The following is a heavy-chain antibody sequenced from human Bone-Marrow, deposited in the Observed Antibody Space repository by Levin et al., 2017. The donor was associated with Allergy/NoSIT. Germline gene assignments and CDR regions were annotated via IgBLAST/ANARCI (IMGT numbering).Heavy chain of an antibody. V-gene: IGHV4-61*01. CDR2: IYYSGTT. J-gene: IGHJ4*02. CDR1: GDSVSGSSHY. Sequence: SQTLSLTCTVSGDSVSGSSHYWSWVRQPPGKGLEWIGYIYYSGTTKYNPSLKSRVTMSVDRSTNQFSLKLSSVTAADTVFYYFMSRFCTFVVCPLDYWGQGTLVTVSS. CDR3: MSRFCTFVVCPLDY. D-gene: IGHD2-8*01.